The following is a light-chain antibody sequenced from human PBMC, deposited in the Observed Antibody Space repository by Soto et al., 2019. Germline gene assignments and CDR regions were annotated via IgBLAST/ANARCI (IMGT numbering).Light chain of an antibody. CDR2: DAY. CDR1: QSVPSR. V-gene: IGKV3-15*01. Sequence: EIVTTQSPPTLSVSPGQDATLLPSPSQSVPSRIAWYQQKPGQAPSLLIYDAYTRATGIPDRFSGSGSGTEFTLTISRLKSEDFAVYYCQQYTKWPQITFGQGTRLEIK. J-gene: IGKJ5*01. CDR3: QQYTKWPQIT.